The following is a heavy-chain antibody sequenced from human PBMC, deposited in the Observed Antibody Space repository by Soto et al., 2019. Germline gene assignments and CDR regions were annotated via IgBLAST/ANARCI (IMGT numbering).Heavy chain of an antibody. D-gene: IGHD6-13*01. CDR3: AKRAAGTSFDY. CDR1: GFTFSSYA. Sequence: TGGSLRLSCAASGFTFSSYAMSRVLQAPGKGLEWVSVISGSGGSTYYADSVKGRFTISRDNSKNTLYLQMNSLRAEDTAVYYCAKRAAGTSFDYWGQGTLVTVSS. CDR2: ISGSGGST. J-gene: IGHJ4*02. V-gene: IGHV3-23*01.